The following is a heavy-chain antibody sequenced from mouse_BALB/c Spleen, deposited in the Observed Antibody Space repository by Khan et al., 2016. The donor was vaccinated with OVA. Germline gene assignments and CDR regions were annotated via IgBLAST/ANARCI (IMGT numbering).Heavy chain of an antibody. CDR3: GRGYGYGWYMEV. V-gene: IGHV9-4*02. CDR2: INTHSGVP. J-gene: IGHJ1*01. D-gene: IGHD2-2*01. Sequence: QIQLVQSGPELKKPGETVRISCKASGYTFTTAGMQWVQKMPGKGLKWIGWINTHSGVPKYAEDFKGRFAFSLETSASTAYLQITNLKNEDTATYFCGRGYGYGWYMEVWGEGTTVTGSS. CDR1: GYTFTTAG.